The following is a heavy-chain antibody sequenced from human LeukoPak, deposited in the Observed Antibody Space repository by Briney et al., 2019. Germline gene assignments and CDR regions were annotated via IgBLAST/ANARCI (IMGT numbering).Heavy chain of an antibody. V-gene: IGHV4-39*01. Sequence: SETLSLTCVVSGGSVRTSSYYWGWIRQPPGKGLEWIGSIYYSGSTYYNPSLKSRVTISVDTSKNQFSLKLSSVTAADTAVYYCARHEVGATRSYFDYWGQGTLVTVSS. CDR2: IYYSGST. CDR1: GGSVRTSSYY. J-gene: IGHJ4*02. CDR3: ARHEVGATRSYFDY. D-gene: IGHD1-26*01.